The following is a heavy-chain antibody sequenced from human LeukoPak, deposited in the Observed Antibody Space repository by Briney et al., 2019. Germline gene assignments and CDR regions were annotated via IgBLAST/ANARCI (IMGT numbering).Heavy chain of an antibody. D-gene: IGHD3-9*01. V-gene: IGHV4-34*01. CDR2: INHSGST. J-gene: IGHJ4*02. Sequence: PSETLSLTCAVYGGSFSGYYWSWIRQPPGKGLDWIGEINHSGSTNYNPSLKSRVTISVDTSKNKFSLKLSSVTAADTDVYYCARVDILTGYSSDYWGQGTLVTVSS. CDR3: ARVDILTGYSSDY. CDR1: GGSFSGYY.